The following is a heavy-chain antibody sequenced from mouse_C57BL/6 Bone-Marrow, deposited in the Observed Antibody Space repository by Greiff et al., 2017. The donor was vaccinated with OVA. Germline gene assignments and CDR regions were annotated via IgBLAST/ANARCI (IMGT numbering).Heavy chain of an antibody. CDR3: AFTGNSTFYAMDY. CDR2: IDPEDGET. V-gene: IGHV14-2*01. CDR1: GFNIKDYY. J-gene: IGHJ4*01. D-gene: IGHD2-1*01. Sequence: EVQVVESGAELVKPGASVKLSCTASGFNIKDYYMHWVKQRTEQGLEWIGRIDPEDGETKYAPKFQGKATITADTSSNTAYLQLSSLTSEDTAVYYCAFTGNSTFYAMDYWGQGTSVTVSS.